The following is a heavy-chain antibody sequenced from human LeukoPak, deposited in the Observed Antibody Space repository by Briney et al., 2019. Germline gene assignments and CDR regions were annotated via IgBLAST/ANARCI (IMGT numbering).Heavy chain of an antibody. J-gene: IGHJ6*04. CDR2: IDYSGST. V-gene: IGHV4-30-4*02. D-gene: IGHD3-10*01. CDR3: ARDWVVLLWFGELSHGMDV. Sequence: PSETLSLTCTDSGGSISSGDYYWSWIRQPPGKGLEWIGYIDYSGSTYYNPSLKSRVTISVDTSKNLFSLKLSSVTAADTAVYYCARDWVVLLWFGELSHGMDVWGKGTTVTVSS. CDR1: GGSISSGDYY.